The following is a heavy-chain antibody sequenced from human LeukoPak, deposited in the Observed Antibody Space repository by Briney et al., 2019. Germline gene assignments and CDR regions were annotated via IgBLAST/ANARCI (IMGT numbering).Heavy chain of an antibody. D-gene: IGHD5-18*01. CDR1: GYTFTSYY. CDR2: IIPSGGST. Sequence: ASVKVSCKASGYTFTSYYMHWVRQAPGQGLEWMGIIIPSGGSTSYAQKFQGRVTMARDTTTRSVYMELSSLRSKDTSVYYCAREGDVDTATSHWFDPWGQGTLVTVSS. CDR3: AREGDVDTATSHWFDP. J-gene: IGHJ5*02. V-gene: IGHV1-46*01.